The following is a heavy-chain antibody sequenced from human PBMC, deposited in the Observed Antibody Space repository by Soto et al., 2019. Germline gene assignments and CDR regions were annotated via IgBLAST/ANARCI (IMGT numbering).Heavy chain of an antibody. V-gene: IGHV4-34*01. CDR2: INHSGST. Sequence: ASETLSLTCAVYGECFSGYYCSWIRQPPGKGLEWIGEINHSGSTNYNPSLKSRVTISVDTSKNQFSLKLSSVTAADTAVYYCARGNIVVVVAATRYYYYMDVGGKGTTVTVAS. D-gene: IGHD2-15*01. J-gene: IGHJ6*03. CDR3: ARGNIVVVVAATRYYYYMDV. CDR1: GECFSGYY.